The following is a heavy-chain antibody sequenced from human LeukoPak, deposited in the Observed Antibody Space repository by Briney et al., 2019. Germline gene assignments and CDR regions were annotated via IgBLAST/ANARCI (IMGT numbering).Heavy chain of an antibody. CDR1: GGTFSSYA. CDR3: AVLWFGELLDAFDI. CDR2: IIPILGIA. D-gene: IGHD3-10*01. J-gene: IGHJ3*02. Sequence: SVKVSCKASGGTFSSYAISWVRQAPGQGLEWMGRIIPILGIANYAQKFQGRVTITADKSTSTAYMELSSLRSEDTAVYYCAVLWFGELLDAFDIWGQGTMVTVSS. V-gene: IGHV1-69*04.